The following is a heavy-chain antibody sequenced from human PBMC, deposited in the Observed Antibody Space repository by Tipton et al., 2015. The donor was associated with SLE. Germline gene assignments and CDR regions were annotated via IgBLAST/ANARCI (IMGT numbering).Heavy chain of an antibody. Sequence: TLSLTCTVSGGSIGPYYWHWIRQSPGKALEWIGYIYFDGNSNGRGNYNPPLNSRVTMSVDPSKMQFSLNLNSVTAADTALYFCARGVAERLGLDFWGQGGLVTVSS. J-gene: IGHJ4*02. CDR2: IYFDGNS. D-gene: IGHD6-19*01. V-gene: IGHV4-59*01. CDR3: ARGVAERLGLDF. CDR1: GGSIGPYY.